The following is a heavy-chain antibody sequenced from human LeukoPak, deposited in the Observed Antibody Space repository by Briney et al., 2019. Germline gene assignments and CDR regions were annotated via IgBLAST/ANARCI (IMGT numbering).Heavy chain of an antibody. CDR1: GFTFSSYG. CDR3: AKVGEGRGTYYYDSSGWDFDY. V-gene: IGHV3-23*01. Sequence: PGGSLRLSCAASGFTFSSYGMSWVRQAPGKGLEWVSAISGSGGSTYYADSVKGRFTISRDNSKNTLYLQMNSLRAEDTAVYYCAKVGEGRGTYYYDSSGWDFDYWGQGTLITVSS. D-gene: IGHD3-22*01. CDR2: ISGSGGST. J-gene: IGHJ4*02.